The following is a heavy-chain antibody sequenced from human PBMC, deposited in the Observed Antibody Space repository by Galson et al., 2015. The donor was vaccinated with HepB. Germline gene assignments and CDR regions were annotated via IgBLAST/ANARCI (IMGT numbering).Heavy chain of an antibody. V-gene: IGHV3-15*01. J-gene: IGHJ4*02. Sequence: SLRLSCAASGFTFSNAWMSWVRQAPGKGLEWVGRIKSKTDGGTTDYAAPVKGRFTISRDDSKNTLYLQMNSLKTEDTAVYYCTTDSPIVVVVAAENFDYWGQGTLVTVSS. D-gene: IGHD2-15*01. CDR3: TTDSPIVVVVAAENFDY. CDR1: GFTFSNAW. CDR2: IKSKTDGGTT.